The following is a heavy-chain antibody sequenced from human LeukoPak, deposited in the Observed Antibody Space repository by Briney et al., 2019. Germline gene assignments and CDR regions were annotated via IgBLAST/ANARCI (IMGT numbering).Heavy chain of an antibody. CDR2: ISAYNGNT. Sequence: AXXKVSCKASGYTFTSYGISWVRQAPGQGLEWMGWISAYNGNTNYAKKLQGRVNMTTDKSTSTAYMEMRRVRSDDTAVYYCARFEVESQAWFDPWGQGTLVTVSS. CDR1: GYTFTSYG. CDR3: ARFEVESQAWFDP. J-gene: IGHJ5*02. V-gene: IGHV1-18*01. D-gene: IGHD2-2*01.